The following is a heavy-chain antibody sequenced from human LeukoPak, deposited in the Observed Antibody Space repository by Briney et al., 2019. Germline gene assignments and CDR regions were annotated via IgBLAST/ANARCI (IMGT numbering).Heavy chain of an antibody. CDR3: ARLGSSSWFGYYYMDV. V-gene: IGHV3-74*01. CDR2: INSDGSST. J-gene: IGHJ6*03. CDR1: GFTFSSYW. D-gene: IGHD6-13*01. Sequence: GGSLRLSCAASGFTFSSYWMHWVRQAPGKGLVWVSRINSDGSSTSYADSVKGRFTISRDSAKNTLYLQMNSLRAEDTAVYYCARLGSSSWFGYYYMDVWGKGTTVTVSS.